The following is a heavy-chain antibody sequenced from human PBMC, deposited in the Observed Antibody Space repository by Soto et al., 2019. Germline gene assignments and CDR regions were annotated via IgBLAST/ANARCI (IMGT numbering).Heavy chain of an antibody. Sequence: PSQTLSLTCAISGDSVSSNSAAWNWIRQSPSRGLEWLGRTYYRSKWYSAYAGSVKSRITINADTSKNQFSLHLKSVTPQDTAVYYCARGPSPLAYWGRGTVVTVSS. CDR1: GDSVSSNSAA. J-gene: IGHJ4*02. V-gene: IGHV6-1*01. D-gene: IGHD6-6*01. CDR2: TYYRSKWYS. CDR3: ARGPSPLAY.